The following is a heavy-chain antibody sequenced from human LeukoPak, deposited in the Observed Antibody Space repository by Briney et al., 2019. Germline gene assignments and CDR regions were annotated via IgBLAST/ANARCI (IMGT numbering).Heavy chain of an antibody. CDR3: ARDLSHSPPWAYCGGDCYSQAFDI. CDR2: ISSSSSYI. CDR1: GFTFSGYS. V-gene: IGHV3-21*01. J-gene: IGHJ3*02. D-gene: IGHD2-21*02. Sequence: PGGSLRLSCAASGFTFSGYSMSWVRQAPGKGLEWVSSISSSSSYIYYADSVKGRFTISRDNAKNSLYLQMNSLRAEDTAVYYCARDLSHSPPWAYCGGDCYSQAFDIWGQGTMVTVSS.